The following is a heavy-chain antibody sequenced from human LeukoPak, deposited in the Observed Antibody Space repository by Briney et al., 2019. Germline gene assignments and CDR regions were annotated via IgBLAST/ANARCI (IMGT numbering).Heavy chain of an antibody. J-gene: IGHJ4*02. D-gene: IGHD3-22*01. CDR3: ARDPDYYDSSGYPDY. CDR1: GSTFSSYG. CDR2: IWYDGSNK. V-gene: IGHV3-33*01. Sequence: GRSLRLSCAASGSTFSSYGMHWVRQAPGKGLEWVAVIWYDGSNKYYADSVKGRFTISRDNSKNTLYLQMNSLRAEDTAVYYCARDPDYYDSSGYPDYWGQGTLVTVSS.